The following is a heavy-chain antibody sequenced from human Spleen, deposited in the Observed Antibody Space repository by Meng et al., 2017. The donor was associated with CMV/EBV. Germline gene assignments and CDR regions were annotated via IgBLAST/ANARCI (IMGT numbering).Heavy chain of an antibody. CDR3: ARLYSSSYSSIDY. D-gene: IGHD6-6*01. V-gene: IGHV4-39*02. CDR1: GGSISSSSYY. Sequence: SETLSLTCTVSGGSISSSSYYCGWIRQPPENGLEWLGNIYFSGNTYYNPSLKSRVTISVDTSKNHFSLKLSSVTAADTAVYYCARLYSSSYSSIDYWGQGTLVTVSS. CDR2: IYFSGNT. J-gene: IGHJ4*02.